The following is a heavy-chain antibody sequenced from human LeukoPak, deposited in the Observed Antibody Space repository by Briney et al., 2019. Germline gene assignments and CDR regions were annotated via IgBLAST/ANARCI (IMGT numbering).Heavy chain of an antibody. D-gene: IGHD3-3*01. J-gene: IGHJ6*02. CDR2: ISGSGGST. Sequence: GGSLRLSCAAYGFTFSSYAMSWVRQAPGKGLEWVSAISGSGGSTYYADSVKGRFTISRDNSKNTLYLQMNSLRAEHTAVYYCAEKSYDFWSVYYPPSGMDVWGQGTTVTVSS. V-gene: IGHV3-23*01. CDR3: AEKSYDFWSVYYPPSGMDV. CDR1: GFTFSSYA.